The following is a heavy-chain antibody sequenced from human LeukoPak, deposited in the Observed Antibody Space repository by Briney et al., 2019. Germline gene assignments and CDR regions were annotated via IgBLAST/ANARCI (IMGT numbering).Heavy chain of an antibody. D-gene: IGHD2-2*01. CDR1: GGSISSTNW. Sequence: SGTLSLTCAVSGGSISSTNWWSWVRQPPGKGLEWIGEINHSGSTDYNPSLKSRVTISVDTSKNQFSLKLSSVTAADTAVYYCARDYYCSSTSCYFNWFDPWGQGTLVTVSS. J-gene: IGHJ5*02. V-gene: IGHV4-4*02. CDR3: ARDYYCSSTSCYFNWFDP. CDR2: INHSGST.